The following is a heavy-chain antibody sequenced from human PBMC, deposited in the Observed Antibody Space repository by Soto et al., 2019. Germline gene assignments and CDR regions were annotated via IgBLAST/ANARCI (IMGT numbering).Heavy chain of an antibody. J-gene: IGHJ4*02. CDR1: GGSVNSGNYY. V-gene: IGHV4-61*01. D-gene: IGHD1-26*01. CDR3: ASGGSGSYYEFDY. CDR2: IYYSGST. Sequence: QVQLQESGPGLVKPSETLSLTCTVSGGSVNSGNYYWSWIRQPPGKGLEWIGYIYYSGSTNYNPSLKSRVTISLDTSKNQFSLKLSSVTAADTAVYYCASGGSGSYYEFDYWGQGTLVTVSS.